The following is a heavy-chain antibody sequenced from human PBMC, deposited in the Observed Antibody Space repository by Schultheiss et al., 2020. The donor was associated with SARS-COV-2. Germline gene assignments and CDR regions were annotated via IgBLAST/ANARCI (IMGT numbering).Heavy chain of an antibody. CDR3: ARSRDGYNYLGDY. Sequence: GGSLRLSCAASGFTFSSYSMTWVRQAPGKGLEWVAVISYDGSNKYCADSVKGRFNISRDNSKNTLYLQMNSLRAEDTAVYYCARSRDGYNYLGDYWGQGTLVTVSS. CDR2: ISYDGSNK. J-gene: IGHJ4*02. D-gene: IGHD5-24*01. V-gene: IGHV3-30*03. CDR1: GFTFSSYS.